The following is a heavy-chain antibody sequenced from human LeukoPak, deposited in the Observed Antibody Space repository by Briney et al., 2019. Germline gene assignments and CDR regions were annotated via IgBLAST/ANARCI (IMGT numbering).Heavy chain of an antibody. CDR2: ISGSGGST. CDR3: AKGHVDIVVVVAATLTDAFDI. J-gene: IGHJ3*02. V-gene: IGHV3-23*01. Sequence: PGGSLRLSCAASGFTFSSYAMSWVRQAPGKGLEWVSAISGSGGSTHYADSVKGRFTISRDNSKNTLYLQMNSLRAEDTTVYYCAKGHVDIVVVVAATLTDAFDIWGQGTMVTVSS. CDR1: GFTFSSYA. D-gene: IGHD2-15*01.